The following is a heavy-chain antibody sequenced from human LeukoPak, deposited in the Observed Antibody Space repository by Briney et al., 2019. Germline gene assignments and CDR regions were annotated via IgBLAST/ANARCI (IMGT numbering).Heavy chain of an antibody. J-gene: IGHJ6*03. CDR1: GGSISSGDYY. Sequence: SETLSLTCTVPGGSISSGDYYWSWIRQPPGKGLEWIGEINHSGSTNYNPSLKSRVTISVDTSKNQFSLKLSSVTAADTAVYYCARRGATMVRGTTGNYYYYYMDVWGKGTTVTVSS. V-gene: IGHV4-39*07. CDR2: INHSGST. D-gene: IGHD3-10*01. CDR3: ARRGATMVRGTTGNYYYYYMDV.